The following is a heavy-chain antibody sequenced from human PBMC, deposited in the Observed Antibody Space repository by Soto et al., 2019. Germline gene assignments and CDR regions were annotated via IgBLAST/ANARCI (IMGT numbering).Heavy chain of an antibody. J-gene: IGHJ4*02. CDR2: IYYSGSP. D-gene: IGHD6-19*01. Sequence: SETLSLTCTVSGGSISSYYWSWIRQTPGKGLEWIGYIYYSGSPNHNPSLKSRVTISVDTSKNQFSLRLSSVTAADTAVYYCARAVADTGYFDLWGQGTLVTVSS. CDR3: ARAVADTGYFDL. CDR1: GGSISSYY. V-gene: IGHV4-59*01.